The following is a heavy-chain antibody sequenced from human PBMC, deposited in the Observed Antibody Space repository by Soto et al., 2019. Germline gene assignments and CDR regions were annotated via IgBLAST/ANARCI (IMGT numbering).Heavy chain of an antibody. J-gene: IGHJ4*02. D-gene: IGHD1-26*01. V-gene: IGHV3-23*01. Sequence: GGSLRLSCAASGFTFSSYAMSWVRQAPGKGLEWVSAISGSGGSTYYADSVKGRFTISRDNSKNTLYLQMNSLRAEDTAVYYCAKSSTTGYSGSYPLGYWGQGTLVTVSS. CDR1: GFTFSSYA. CDR2: ISGSGGST. CDR3: AKSSTTGYSGSYPLGY.